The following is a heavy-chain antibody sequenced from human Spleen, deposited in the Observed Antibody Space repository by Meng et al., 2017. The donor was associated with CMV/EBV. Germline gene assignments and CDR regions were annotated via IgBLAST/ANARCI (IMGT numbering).Heavy chain of an antibody. D-gene: IGHD2-2*01. V-gene: IGHV3-21*01. Sequence: FAFSSYSMTWVRQAPGKGLEWVSSISSSSSYIYYADSVKGRFTISRDNAKNSLYLQMNSLRAEDTAVYYCARDPCSSTSCYGDNWFDPWGQGTLVTVSS. J-gene: IGHJ5*02. CDR3: ARDPCSSTSCYGDNWFDP. CDR1: FAFSSYS. CDR2: ISSSSSYI.